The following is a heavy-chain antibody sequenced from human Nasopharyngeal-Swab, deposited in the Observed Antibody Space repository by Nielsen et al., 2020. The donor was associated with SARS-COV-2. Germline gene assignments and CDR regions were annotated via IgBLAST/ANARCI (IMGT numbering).Heavy chain of an antibody. CDR3: ARARVTMIVVNAFDI. CDR2: IYYSGST. J-gene: IGHJ3*02. Sequence: TLSLPCTVSGGSISSGGYYWSWIRPPPGKGLEWIGYIYYSGSTYYNPSLKSRVTISVDTSKNQFSLKLSSVTAADTAVYYCARARVTMIVVNAFDIWGQGTMVTVSS. CDR1: GGSISSGGYY. V-gene: IGHV4-31*03. D-gene: IGHD3-22*01.